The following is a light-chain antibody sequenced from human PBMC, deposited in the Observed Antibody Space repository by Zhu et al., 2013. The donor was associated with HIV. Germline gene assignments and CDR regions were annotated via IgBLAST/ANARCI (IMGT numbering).Light chain of an antibody. Sequence: EIVMTQSPATLSVSPGEGATLSYRASQSVSSKLAWYQQKPGQTPRLLILDASTRATDIPARFSGSGSETEFTLTISSLQSEDFAVYYCQQYKKWPLTFGQGTKLEIK. CDR2: DAS. V-gene: IGKV3-15*01. CDR3: QQYKKWPLT. J-gene: IGKJ2*01. CDR1: QSVSSK.